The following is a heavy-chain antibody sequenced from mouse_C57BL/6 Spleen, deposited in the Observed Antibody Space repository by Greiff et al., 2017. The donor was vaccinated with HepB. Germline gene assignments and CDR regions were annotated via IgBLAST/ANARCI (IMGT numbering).Heavy chain of an antibody. CDR3: ARDYVGAMDY. V-gene: IGHV5-17*01. CDR2: ISSGSSTI. D-gene: IGHD1-1*01. Sequence: EVMLVESGGGLVKPGGSLKLSCAASGFTFSDYGMHWVRQAPEKGLEWVAYISSGSSTIYYADTVKGRFTISRDNAKNTLFLQMTGLRSEDTAMYYCARDYVGAMDYWGQGTSVTVSS. J-gene: IGHJ4*01. CDR1: GFTFSDYG.